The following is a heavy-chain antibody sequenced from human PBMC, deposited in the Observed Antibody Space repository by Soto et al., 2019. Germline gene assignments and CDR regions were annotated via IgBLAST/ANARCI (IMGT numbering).Heavy chain of an antibody. J-gene: IGHJ4*02. CDR2: ISGSGGST. D-gene: IGHD3-22*01. V-gene: IGHV3-23*01. CDR1: GFTFSSYA. Sequence: EVQVLESGGGLVQPGGSLRLSCAASGFTFSSYAMSWVRQVPGKGLEWVSAISGSGGSTYYADSVKGRFTISRDNSKNTLYLQMNSLRAEDTAVYYCAKDGVAYYYDSSAQRWLWDYWGQGTLVTVSS. CDR3: AKDGVAYYYDSSAQRWLWDY.